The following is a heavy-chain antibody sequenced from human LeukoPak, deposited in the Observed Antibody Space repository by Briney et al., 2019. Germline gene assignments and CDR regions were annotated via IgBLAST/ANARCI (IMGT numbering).Heavy chain of an antibody. V-gene: IGHV1-2*02. J-gene: IGHJ6*02. CDR3: ARDAFDYYGMDV. CDR2: INCNSGGT. CDR1: GYTFNGYY. Sequence: ASVKVSCKASGYTFNGYYMNWVRQAPGQGLEWMGWINCNSGGTNYAQNFQGRVTMTRDTSISTAYMELSRLTTDDTAVYYCARDAFDYYGMDVWGQGTTVTVPS.